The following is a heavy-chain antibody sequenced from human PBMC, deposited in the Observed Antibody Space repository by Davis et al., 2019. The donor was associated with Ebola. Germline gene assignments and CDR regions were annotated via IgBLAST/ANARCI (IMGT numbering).Heavy chain of an antibody. CDR3: ARDRWLVSRYFDL. V-gene: IGHV3-7*03. CDR1: GFTFSTYY. Sequence: GESLKISCAASGFTFSTYYITWVRQAPGKGLEWVATIPHVGSEKYYVDSVKGRFAISRDNAKNSLYLQMNSLRDEDTAVYYCARDRWLVSRYFDLWGRGTLVTVSS. J-gene: IGHJ2*01. D-gene: IGHD6-19*01. CDR2: IPHVGSEK.